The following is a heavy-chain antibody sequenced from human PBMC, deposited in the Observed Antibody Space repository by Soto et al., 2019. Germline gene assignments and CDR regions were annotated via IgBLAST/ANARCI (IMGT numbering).Heavy chain of an antibody. V-gene: IGHV3-15*01. Sequence: GSLRLSCAASGFTFSNAWMSWVRQAPGKGLEWVGRIKSKTDGGTTDYAAPVKGRFTISRDDSKNTLYLQMNSLKTEDTAVYYCTTDFVGNDLYYYYYGMDVWGQGTTVTVSS. J-gene: IGHJ6*02. CDR3: TTDFVGNDLYYYYYGMDV. CDR2: IKSKTDGGTT. D-gene: IGHD1-1*01. CDR1: GFTFSNAW.